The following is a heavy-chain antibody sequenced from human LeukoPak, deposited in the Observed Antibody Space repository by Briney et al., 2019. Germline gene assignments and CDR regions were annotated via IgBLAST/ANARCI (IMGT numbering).Heavy chain of an antibody. CDR1: GVSATNYY. D-gene: IGHD3-16*01. J-gene: IGHJ4*02. CDR3: ARDLTARGSFDY. V-gene: IGHV4-4*07. CDR2: NYPTGDT. Sequence: SETLSLTCSVSGVSATNYYWSWVRQPPGKRLEWIGRNYPTGDTIYNPSLKSRVTMSVDMSKNHLSLKLTSVTAADAAVYYCARDLTARGSFDYWGQGILVSVSP.